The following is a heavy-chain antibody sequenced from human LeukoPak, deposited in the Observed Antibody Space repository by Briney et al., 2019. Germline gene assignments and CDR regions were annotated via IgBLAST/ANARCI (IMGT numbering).Heavy chain of an antibody. CDR2: IKPNSGDT. CDR3: ARADSVPAGDYHYWYMDV. D-gene: IGHD2-2*01. CDR1: GFTLTGYY. V-gene: IGHV1-2*02. Sequence: ASVKVSCKASGFTLTGYYMHWVRQDPRQGLQWMGWIKPNSGDTDYAQKFQGRVTMTRDTSISTVYMELSSLRSDGTAVYYCARADSVPAGDYHYWYMDVWGKGTTVTVSS. J-gene: IGHJ6*03.